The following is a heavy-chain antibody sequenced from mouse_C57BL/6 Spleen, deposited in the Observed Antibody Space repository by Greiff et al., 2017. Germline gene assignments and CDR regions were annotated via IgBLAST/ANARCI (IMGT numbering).Heavy chain of an antibody. Sequence: VQLQQSGPELVKPGASVKISCKASGYTFTDYYMNWVKQSHGKSLEWIGDINPNNGGTSYNQKFKGKATLTVGKSSSTAYMELRSLTSEDSAVYYCARGGYLDYWGQGTTLTVSS. D-gene: IGHD2-2*01. CDR1: GYTFTDYY. CDR2: INPNNGGT. CDR3: ARGGYLDY. J-gene: IGHJ2*01. V-gene: IGHV1-26*01.